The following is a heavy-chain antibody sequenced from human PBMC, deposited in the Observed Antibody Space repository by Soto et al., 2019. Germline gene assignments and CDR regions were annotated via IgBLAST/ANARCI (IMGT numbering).Heavy chain of an antibody. CDR1: GGTFSSYA. D-gene: IGHD1-1*01. CDR3: ERRYNWNEGGRFDY. J-gene: IGHJ4*02. Sequence: QVQLVQSGAEVKKPGSSVKVSCKASGGTFSSYAISWVRQAPGQGLEWMGGIIPSFGTANYAQKFQGRVTITADDSTSTAYMELRSLRSEDTAVYYCERRYNWNEGGRFDYWGQGTLVTVSS. CDR2: IIPSFGTA. V-gene: IGHV1-69*01.